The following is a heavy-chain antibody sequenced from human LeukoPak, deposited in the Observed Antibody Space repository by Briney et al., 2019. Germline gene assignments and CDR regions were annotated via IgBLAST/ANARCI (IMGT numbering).Heavy chain of an antibody. CDR3: ARGRAYGSGRDYYYYMDV. V-gene: IGHV3-30-3*01. Sequence: GGSLRLSCAASGFTFSSYAMHWVRQAPGKGLEWVAVISYDGSSKYYADSVKGRFTISRDNSKNTLYLQMNSLRAEDTAVYYCARGRAYGSGRDYYYYMDVWGKGTTVTVSS. J-gene: IGHJ6*03. D-gene: IGHD3-10*01. CDR2: ISYDGSSK. CDR1: GFTFSSYA.